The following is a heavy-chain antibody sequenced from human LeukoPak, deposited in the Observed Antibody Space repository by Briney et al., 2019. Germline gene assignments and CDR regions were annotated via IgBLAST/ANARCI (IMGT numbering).Heavy chain of an antibody. CDR2: VYHSGST. CDR3: ASVWHGELGYNFQAFDL. D-gene: IGHD5-12*01. CDR1: GGSVTSSGYS. V-gene: IGHV4-30-2*06. Sequence: SETLSLTCAVSGGSVTSSGYSCHWIRQSLGTGLEWIGYVYHSGSTYYHPSLKSRVPLSLDTSKNQFSLKLVSVTAADTAAYYCASVWHGELGYNFQAFDLWGQGTMVAVSS. J-gene: IGHJ3*01.